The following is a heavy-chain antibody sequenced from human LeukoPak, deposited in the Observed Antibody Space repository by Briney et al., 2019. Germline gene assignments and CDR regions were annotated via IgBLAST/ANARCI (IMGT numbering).Heavy chain of an antibody. CDR1: GFTFDAYA. D-gene: IGHD5-12*01. CDR3: ARDAGNSGYGCDL. Sequence: GGSLRLSCATSGFTFDAYAMNWVRQAPGKGLEWVSHIRYTGETFYADSVKGRFTISKDNARNSLYLQMNDLRGEDTAIYYCARDAGNSGYGCDLWGQGTLVTVSS. J-gene: IGHJ5*02. CDR2: IRYTGET. V-gene: IGHV3-48*01.